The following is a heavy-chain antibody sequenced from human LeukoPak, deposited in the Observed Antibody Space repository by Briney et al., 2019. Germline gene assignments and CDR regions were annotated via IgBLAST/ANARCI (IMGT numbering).Heavy chain of an antibody. CDR2: IIPIFGTA. CDR3: ARDFMGFDY. D-gene: IGHD1-26*01. J-gene: IGHJ4*02. CDR1: GYTFTGYY. Sequence: SVKVSCKASGYTFTGYYMHWVRQAPGQGLEWMGGIIPIFGTANYAQKFQGRVTITTDESTSTAYMELSSLRSEDTAVYYCARDFMGFDYWGQGTLVTVSS. V-gene: IGHV1-69*05.